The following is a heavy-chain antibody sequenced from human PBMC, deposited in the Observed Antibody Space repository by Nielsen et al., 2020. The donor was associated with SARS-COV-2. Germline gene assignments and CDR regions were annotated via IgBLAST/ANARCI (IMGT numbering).Heavy chain of an antibody. Sequence: GGSLRLSCSASGFTFSSYAIHWVRQAPGKGLEWVSRITWNGDSTGYADSVKGRFTISRDNAKNSLFLQMNSLRAEDTAIYYCARDRDVDYFDSWGQGTLVTVSS. V-gene: IGHV3-20*04. CDR3: ARDRDVDYFDS. CDR2: ITWNGDST. J-gene: IGHJ4*02. CDR1: GFTFSSYA.